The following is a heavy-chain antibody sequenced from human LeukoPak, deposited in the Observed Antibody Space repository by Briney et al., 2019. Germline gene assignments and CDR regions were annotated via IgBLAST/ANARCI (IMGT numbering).Heavy chain of an antibody. D-gene: IGHD6-19*01. Sequence: SETLSLTCTVSGGSISSSSYYWGWIRQPPGKGLEWIGSIYYSGSTYYNPSLKSRVTISVDTSKNQFSLKLSSVTAADTAVYYCARHSRGWPTNIDYWGQGTLVTVSS. CDR2: IYYSGST. CDR1: GGSISSSSYY. V-gene: IGHV4-39*01. CDR3: ARHSRGWPTNIDY. J-gene: IGHJ4*02.